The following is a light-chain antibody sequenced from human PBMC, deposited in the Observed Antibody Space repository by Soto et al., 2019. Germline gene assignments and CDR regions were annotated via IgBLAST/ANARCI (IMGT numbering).Light chain of an antibody. Sequence: SALTQPASVSGSPGQSITISCTGTSSDVGGYNYVSWYQHHPGKAPKLMIYEVSNRPSGVSNRFSGSKSGNTASLTISGLQAEDEADYYCSSYTSSSTRVFGTGTKLTVL. J-gene: IGLJ1*01. CDR2: EVS. CDR3: SSYTSSSTRV. V-gene: IGLV2-14*01. CDR1: SSDVGGYNY.